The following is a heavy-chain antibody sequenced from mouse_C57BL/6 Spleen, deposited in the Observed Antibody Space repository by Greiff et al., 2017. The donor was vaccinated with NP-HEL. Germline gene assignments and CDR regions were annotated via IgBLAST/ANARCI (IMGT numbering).Heavy chain of an antibody. CDR3: ARSGIYYYGSSLYFDY. CDR1: GYTFTSYG. CDR2: IYPRSGNT. D-gene: IGHD1-1*01. V-gene: IGHV1-81*01. Sequence: QVQLQQSGAELARPGASVKLSCKASGYTFTSYGISWVKQRTGQGLEWIGEIYPRSGNTYYNEKFKGKATLTADKSSSTAYMELRSLTSEDSAVYFCARSGIYYYGSSLYFDYWGQGTTLTVSS. J-gene: IGHJ2*01.